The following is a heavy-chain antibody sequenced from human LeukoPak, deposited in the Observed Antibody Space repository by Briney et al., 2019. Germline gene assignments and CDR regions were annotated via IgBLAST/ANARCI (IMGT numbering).Heavy chain of an antibody. D-gene: IGHD5-12*01. J-gene: IGHJ4*02. CDR2: VNYSGSI. CDR3: ASYRYGYRGLDS. CDR1: GGSFSGYY. V-gene: IGHV4-34*01. Sequence: SETLSLTCRVYGGSFSGYYWSWIRQPPGKGLEWIGGVNYSGSINYKPSLKSRVIISVDTSKNQFSLKLKSVTAADTAVYYCASYRYGYRGLDSWGQGTQVTVSS.